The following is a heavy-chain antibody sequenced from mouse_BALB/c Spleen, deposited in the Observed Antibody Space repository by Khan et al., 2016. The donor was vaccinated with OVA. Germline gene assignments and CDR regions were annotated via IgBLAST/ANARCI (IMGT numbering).Heavy chain of an antibody. Sequence: QVQLQQPGAELVRPGTSVKLSCEASGYTFTSYWMNWIKQRPEQGLEWIGRIDPYDSETHYNQKFKDKATLTVDKSSNTAYMQLTSLTSEDSAVYYCARNPFAYWGQGTLVTVSA. CDR3: ARNPFAY. J-gene: IGHJ3*01. CDR2: IDPYDSET. V-gene: IGHV1-52*01. CDR1: GYTFTSYW.